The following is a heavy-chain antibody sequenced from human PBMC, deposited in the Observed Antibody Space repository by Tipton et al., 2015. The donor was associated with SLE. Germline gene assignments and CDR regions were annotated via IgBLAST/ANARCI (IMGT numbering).Heavy chain of an antibody. D-gene: IGHD2-8*02. CDR3: AKASGLYWWCMNY. CDR1: GFIFTNAW. J-gene: IGHJ4*02. Sequence: SLRLSCEVSGFIFTNAWMNWVRQAPGKGLEWVALIHDDGSPTYYADSVKGRFTVSRDNSKNTLYLQMNSLRAEDTAVYYCAKASGLYWWCMNYWGQGTLVTVSS. CDR2: IHDDGSPT. V-gene: IGHV3-30*02.